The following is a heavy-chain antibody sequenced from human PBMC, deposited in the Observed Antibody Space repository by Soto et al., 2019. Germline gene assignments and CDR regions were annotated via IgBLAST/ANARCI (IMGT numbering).Heavy chain of an antibody. D-gene: IGHD3-3*01. V-gene: IGHV1-8*01. CDR3: ARWSWTYYDFWRCPRTNGMDV. CDR1: GYTFTSYD. CDR2: MNPNSGNT. J-gene: IGHJ6*02. Sequence: ASVKVSCKASGYTFTSYDINWVRQATGQGLEWMGWMNPNSGNTGYAQKFQGRVTMTRNTSISTAYMELSSLRSEDTAVYYCARWSWTYYDFWRCPRTNGMDVWGQGTTAPVS.